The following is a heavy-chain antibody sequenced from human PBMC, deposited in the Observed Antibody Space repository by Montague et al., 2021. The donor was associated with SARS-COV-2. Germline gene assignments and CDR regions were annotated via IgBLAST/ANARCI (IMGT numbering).Heavy chain of an antibody. CDR3: ARGEGVMVYLYGMDV. J-gene: IGHJ6*02. CDR1: GGSISSGGYY. D-gene: IGHD2-8*01. V-gene: IGHV4-31*03. Sequence: TLSLTCTVSGGSISSGGYYWSWIRQPPGKGLEWIGYIYYSGSTNYNPSLKSRLTISVDTSKNQFSLKLSSVTAADTAVYYCARGEGVMVYLYGMDVWGQGNPVPVSS. CDR2: IYYSGST.